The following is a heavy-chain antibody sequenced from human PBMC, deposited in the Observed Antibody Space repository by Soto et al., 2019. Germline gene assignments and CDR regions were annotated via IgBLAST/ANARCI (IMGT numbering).Heavy chain of an antibody. CDR1: GFPFSSYG. CDR3: ASSIN. J-gene: IGHJ1*01. CDR2: IWYDGSNK. Sequence: QVQLVESGGGVVQPGRSLRLSCGASGFPFSSYGMHWVRQAPGKGLDWVAVIWYDGSNKDYADSVKGRFTISRDNSKNTLSLQINNLTVDDTAVYYCASSINWGQGTLVTVSS. V-gene: IGHV3-33*01.